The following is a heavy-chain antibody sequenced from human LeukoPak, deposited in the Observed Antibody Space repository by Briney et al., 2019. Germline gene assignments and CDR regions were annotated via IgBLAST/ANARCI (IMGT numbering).Heavy chain of an antibody. D-gene: IGHD1-26*01. CDR1: GFTFSSYA. CDR2: ISYDGSNK. V-gene: IGHV3-30*04. CDR3: ARDSSGSYYFLNS. Sequence: GGSLRLSCAASGFTFSSYAMHWVRQAPGKGLEWVAVISYDGSNKYYADSVKGRFTISRDNSKNTLYLQMNSLRAEDTAVYYCARDSSGSYYFLNSWGQGTLVTVSS. J-gene: IGHJ4*02.